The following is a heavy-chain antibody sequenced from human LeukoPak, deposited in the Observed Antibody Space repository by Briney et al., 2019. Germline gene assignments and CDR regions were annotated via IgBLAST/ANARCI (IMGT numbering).Heavy chain of an antibody. V-gene: IGHV3-23*01. Sequence: AGGSLRLSCAASGFTFSSYAMSWVRQAPGKGLEWVSAISGSGGSTYYADSVKGRFTISRDNARNSLYLQMNSLRAEGTAVYYCARTYYYDSSEKGGAFDIWGQGTMVTVSS. J-gene: IGHJ3*02. CDR1: GFTFSSYA. CDR2: ISGSGGST. D-gene: IGHD3-22*01. CDR3: ARTYYYDSSEKGGAFDI.